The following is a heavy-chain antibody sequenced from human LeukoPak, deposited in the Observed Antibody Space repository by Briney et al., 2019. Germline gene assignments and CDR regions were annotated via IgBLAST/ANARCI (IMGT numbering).Heavy chain of an antibody. CDR3: ARATTTGWYADY. CDR2: IYYSGST. CDR1: GGTISSYY. J-gene: IGHJ4*02. V-gene: IGHV4-59*01. Sequence: PSETLSLTCTVSGGTISSYYWSWLRQPPGKGLEWIGYIYYSGSTNYNPSLYSRVTISVDTSKNRFSLILSSVTAADTAVYHCARATTTGWYADYWGQGTLVTVSS. D-gene: IGHD6-19*01.